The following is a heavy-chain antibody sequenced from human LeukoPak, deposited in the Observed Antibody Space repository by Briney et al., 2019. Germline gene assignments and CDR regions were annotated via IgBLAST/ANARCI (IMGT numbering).Heavy chain of an antibody. CDR2: IYTSGST. J-gene: IGHJ4*02. CDR1: GGSISSGSYF. V-gene: IGHV4-61*02. D-gene: IGHD6-13*01. CDR3: ARLGSSIGSYYFDY. Sequence: PSETLSLTCTVSGGSISSGSYFWSWIRQPAGKGLEWIGRIYTSGSTNYNPSLKSRVTISVDTSKNQFSLKLSSVTAADTAVYYCARLGSSIGSYYFDYWGQGTLVTVSS.